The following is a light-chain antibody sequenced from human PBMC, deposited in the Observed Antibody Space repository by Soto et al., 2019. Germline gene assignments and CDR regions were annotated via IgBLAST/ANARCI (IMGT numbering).Light chain of an antibody. Sequence: QSVLTQPPSASGTPGRRVTISCSGSSSNIGSNTVNWFQQLPGTAPKLLIYSNNYRPSGVPDRFSGSKSGTSASLAISGLQSEDEADYYCAVWDDSLNGVVFGGGTQLTVL. CDR1: SSNIGSNT. J-gene: IGLJ2*01. CDR3: AVWDDSLNGVV. V-gene: IGLV1-44*01. CDR2: SNN.